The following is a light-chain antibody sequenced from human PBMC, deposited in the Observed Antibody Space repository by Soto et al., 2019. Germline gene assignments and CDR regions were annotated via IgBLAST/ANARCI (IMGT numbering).Light chain of an antibody. Sequence: QSVLTQPPSASGTPGQRVTISCSGSSSNIGSNTVNWYQQLPGTAPKLLIYSNNQRPSGVPDRFSGSKSGTSASLAISGLQYEDEADYYCAAWDDSLNGDVFGGGTQLTVL. CDR3: AAWDDSLNGDV. J-gene: IGLJ7*01. V-gene: IGLV1-44*01. CDR2: SNN. CDR1: SSNIGSNT.